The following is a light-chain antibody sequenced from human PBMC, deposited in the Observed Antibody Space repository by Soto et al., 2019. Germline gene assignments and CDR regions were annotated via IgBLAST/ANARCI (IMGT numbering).Light chain of an antibody. V-gene: IGKV3-20*01. Sequence: EIVLTQSPGTLSLSPGERATLSCRASQRISSSYLAWYQQTPGQAPRLLIYETLSRATGTPNRFSGSRTGTHFPITISRQEPEDFAMYYCQQYVSSPFSFGPGTKAEIK. CDR2: ETL. J-gene: IGKJ3*01. CDR1: QRISSSY. CDR3: QQYVSSPFS.